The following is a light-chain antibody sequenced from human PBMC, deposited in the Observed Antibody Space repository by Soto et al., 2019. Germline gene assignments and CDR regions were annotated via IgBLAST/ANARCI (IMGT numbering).Light chain of an antibody. CDR1: SMDIGGYDF. V-gene: IGLV2-8*01. CDR2: NVN. CDR3: GLYSDATICV. J-gene: IGLJ1*01. Sequence: QSALTQPPSASGSPGQAVTISCTGTSMDIGGYDFVSWYQVRPGEAPQLIIYNVNGRPSGVPRRFSGSKSGNTASLTVSGLQAVDQADYDSGLYSDATICVFXSESKGT.